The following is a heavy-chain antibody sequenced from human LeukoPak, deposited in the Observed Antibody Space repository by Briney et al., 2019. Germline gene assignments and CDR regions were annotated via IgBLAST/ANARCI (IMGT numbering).Heavy chain of an antibody. CDR2: IYYSGST. CDR3: ARVRAAAGLRWFDP. CDR1: GGSISSYY. D-gene: IGHD6-13*01. J-gene: IGHJ5*02. Sequence: PSETLSLTCTVSGGSISSYYWSWIRQPPGKGLEWIGYIYYSGSTNYNPSLKSRVTISVDTSKNQFSLKLSSVTAADTAVHYCARVRAAAGLRWFDPWGQGTPVTVSS. V-gene: IGHV4-59*01.